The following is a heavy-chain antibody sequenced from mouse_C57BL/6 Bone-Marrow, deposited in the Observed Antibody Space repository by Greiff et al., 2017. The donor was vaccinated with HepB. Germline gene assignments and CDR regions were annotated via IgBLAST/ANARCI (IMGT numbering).Heavy chain of an antibody. CDR3: ARAGV. J-gene: IGHJ1*03. Sequence: VQLQQPGAELVRPGPSVKLSCKASGYTFTSYWMHWVKQRPGQGLEWIGVIDPSDSYTNYNQKFKGKATLTVDTSSSTAYMQLSSLTSEDSAVYYCARAGVWGTGTTVTVSS. CDR2: IDPSDSYT. CDR1: GYTFTSYW. V-gene: IGHV1-59*01.